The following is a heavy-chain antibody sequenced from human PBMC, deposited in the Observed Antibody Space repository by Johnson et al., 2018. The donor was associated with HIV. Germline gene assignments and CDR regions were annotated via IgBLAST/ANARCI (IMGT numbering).Heavy chain of an antibody. J-gene: IGHJ3*02. V-gene: IGHV3-20*04. Sequence: VQLVESGGGVVRPGGSLRLSCAASGFTFDDYVMSWVRQAPGKGLEWVSGINWNGGSTGYADSVKGRFTISRDNAKNSLYLQMNSLRAEDTALYYCARVRGITMIVVVKSYDAFDIWGQGTMVTVSS. CDR2: INWNGGST. CDR1: GFTFDDYV. D-gene: IGHD3-22*01. CDR3: ARVRGITMIVVVKSYDAFDI.